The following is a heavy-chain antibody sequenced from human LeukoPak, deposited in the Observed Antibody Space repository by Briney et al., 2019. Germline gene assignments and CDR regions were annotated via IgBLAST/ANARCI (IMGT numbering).Heavy chain of an antibody. CDR2: IIPIFGTA. J-gene: IGHJ4*02. Sequence: ASVKVPCKASGGTFSSYAISWVRQAPGQGLEWMGRIIPIFGTANYAQKFQGRVTITTDESTSTAYMELSSLRSEDTAVYYCASSRLRGYSYGYLELHYWGQGTLVTVSS. CDR3: ASSRLRGYSYGYLELHY. CDR1: GGTFSSYA. V-gene: IGHV1-69*05. D-gene: IGHD5-18*01.